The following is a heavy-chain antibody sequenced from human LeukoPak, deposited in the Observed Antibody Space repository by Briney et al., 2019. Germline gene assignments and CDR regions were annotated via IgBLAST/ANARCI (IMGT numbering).Heavy chain of an antibody. CDR1: GGTFRGYY. V-gene: IGHV4-34*01. CDR3: AREARSGDDY. J-gene: IGHJ4*02. CDR2: IYYSGST. D-gene: IGHD1-1*01. Sequence: SETLSLTCAVSGGTFRGYYWSWIRQPPGKGLEWIGSIYYSGSTYYNPSLKSRVTISVDTSKNQFSLKLSSVTAADTAVYYCAREARSGDDYWGQGTLVTVSS.